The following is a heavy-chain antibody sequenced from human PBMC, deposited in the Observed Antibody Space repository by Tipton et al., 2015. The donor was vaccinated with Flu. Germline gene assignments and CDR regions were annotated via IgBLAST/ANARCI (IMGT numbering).Heavy chain of an antibody. Sequence: TLSLTCTVSGGSIISSSFYWGWIRQPPGKGLEWIGNIYYSGNTYYNPPLKSRVTVSVDTSKNQLSLKLTSVTAADTAVYYCARYGTYDGSRYFQHWGQGTLVTVSS. CDR1: GGSIISSSFY. D-gene: IGHD1-26*01. J-gene: IGHJ1*01. CDR3: ARYGTYDGSRYFQH. CDR2: IYYSGNT. V-gene: IGHV4-39*07.